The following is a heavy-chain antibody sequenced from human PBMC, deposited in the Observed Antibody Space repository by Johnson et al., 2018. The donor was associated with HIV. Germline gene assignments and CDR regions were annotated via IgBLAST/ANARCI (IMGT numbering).Heavy chain of an antibody. Sequence: QVQLVESGGGVVQPGRSLRLSCADSGSTFRSYAMHWVRQAPGKGLEWVAVISYDGSNKFYTDSVKGRFTFSRDNSKNTVYLQMNSLRAEDTAGYYCARSFRIAAYGVSDAFDIWGQGTMVTVSS. V-gene: IGHV3-30*04. CDR1: GSTFRSYA. CDR3: ARSFRIAAYGVSDAFDI. J-gene: IGHJ3*02. CDR2: ISYDGSNK. D-gene: IGHD6-13*01.